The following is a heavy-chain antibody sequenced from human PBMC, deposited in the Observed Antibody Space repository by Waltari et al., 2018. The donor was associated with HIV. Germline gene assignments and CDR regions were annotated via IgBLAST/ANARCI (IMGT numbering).Heavy chain of an antibody. CDR1: GYTFTNFG. J-gene: IGHJ2*01. CDR3: ARFFPTATTTGWYLDL. CDR2: FNSYNGDT. V-gene: IGHV1-18*01. D-gene: IGHD4-17*01. Sequence: QVHLVQSGAELKKTGASVKLSCKASGYTFTNFGTNWVRQAPGQGLEGMGWFNSYNGDTKYAQKFQDRVTMTTDTSTSTAYMELRSLRSDDTAVYYCARFFPTATTTGWYLDLWGPGTLVTMSS.